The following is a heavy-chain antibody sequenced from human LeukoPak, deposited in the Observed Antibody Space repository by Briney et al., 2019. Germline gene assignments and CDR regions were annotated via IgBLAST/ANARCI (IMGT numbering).Heavy chain of an antibody. CDR2: ISYDGSNK. CDR1: GFTFSSYG. V-gene: IGHV3-30*18. D-gene: IGHD2-2*01. J-gene: IGHJ6*02. Sequence: PGRSLRLSCAASGFTFSSYGMHWVRQAPGKGLEWVAVISYDGSNKYYADSVKGRFTISRDNSKNTLYLQMNSLRAEDTAVYYCAKDGTVVVPAATLYYYYYGMDVWGQGTTVTVSS. CDR3: AKDGTVVVPAATLYYYYYGMDV.